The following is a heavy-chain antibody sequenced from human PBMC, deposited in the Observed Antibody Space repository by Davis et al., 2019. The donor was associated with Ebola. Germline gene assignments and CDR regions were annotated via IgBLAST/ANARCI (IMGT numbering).Heavy chain of an antibody. J-gene: IGHJ4*02. CDR1: GGTFSSYA. V-gene: IGHV1-69*13. CDR2: IIPIFGTA. CDR3: ASGPGDYDPY. Sequence: AASVKVSCKASGGTFSSYANSWVRQAPGQGLEWMGGIIPIFGTANYAQKFQGRVTITADESTSTAYMELSSLRSEDTAVYYCASGPGDYDPYWGQGTLVTVSS. D-gene: IGHD4-17*01.